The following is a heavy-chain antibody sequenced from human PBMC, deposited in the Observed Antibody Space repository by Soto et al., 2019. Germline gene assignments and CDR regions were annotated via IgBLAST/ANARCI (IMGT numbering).Heavy chain of an antibody. D-gene: IGHD1-26*01. CDR2: INSDGSST. Sequence: EVQLVESGGGLVQPGGSLRLSCAASGFTFSSYWMHWVRQAPGKGLVWVSRINSDGSSTSYADSVKGRFTISRDNAKNTLYLQMNSLRAEDTAVYYCARARWELGAANAFDIWGQGTMVTVSS. J-gene: IGHJ3*02. V-gene: IGHV3-74*01. CDR3: ARARWELGAANAFDI. CDR1: GFTFSSYW.